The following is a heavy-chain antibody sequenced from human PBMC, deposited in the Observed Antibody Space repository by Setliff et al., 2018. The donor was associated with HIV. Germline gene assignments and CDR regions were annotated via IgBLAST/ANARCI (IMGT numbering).Heavy chain of an antibody. D-gene: IGHD5-12*01. J-gene: IGHJ4*02. V-gene: IGHV3-23*01. CDR1: GFTFSDYY. CDR3: AKDSGYEGDHYFDY. Sequence: GESLKISCAASGFTFSDYYMTWVRQAPGKGLEWVSAISGRGGSTYYADSVKGRFTISRDNSKNTLYLQMNSLRAEDTAVYYCAKDSGYEGDHYFDYWGQGTLVTVSS. CDR2: ISGRGGST.